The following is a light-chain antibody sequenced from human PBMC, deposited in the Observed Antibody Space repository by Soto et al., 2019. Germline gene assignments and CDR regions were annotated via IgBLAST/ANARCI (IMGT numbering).Light chain of an antibody. J-gene: IGLJ1*01. CDR2: DVS. CDR1: SSDIGSYNY. Sequence: QSALTQPRSLSGSPGQSVTISCTGTSSDIGSYNYVSWYQQHPGKAPKVMIYDVSKRPSGVPDRLSGSKSGNTASLIISGLQAEDEADYYCCSYAGSYTYVFGSGTKVTVL. V-gene: IGLV2-11*01. CDR3: CSYAGSYTYV.